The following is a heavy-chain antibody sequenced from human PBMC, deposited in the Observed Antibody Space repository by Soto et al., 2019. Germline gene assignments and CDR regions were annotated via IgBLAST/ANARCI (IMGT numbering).Heavy chain of an antibody. CDR3: ASFSGYCSSTSCYGHYYYGMDV. Sequence: GESLKISCKGSGYSFTSYWISWVRQMPGKGLEWMGRIDPSDSYTNYSPSFQGHVTISADKSISTAYLQWSSLKASDTAMYYCASFSGYCSSTSCYGHYYYGMDVWGQGTTVTVSS. V-gene: IGHV5-10-1*01. J-gene: IGHJ6*02. D-gene: IGHD2-2*03. CDR1: GYSFTSYW. CDR2: IDPSDSYT.